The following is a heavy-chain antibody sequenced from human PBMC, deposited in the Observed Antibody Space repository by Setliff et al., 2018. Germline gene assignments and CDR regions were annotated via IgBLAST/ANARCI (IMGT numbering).Heavy chain of an antibody. D-gene: IGHD3-9*01. CDR2: ISYSSGSI. CDR3: ASAIDILTGYFPY. Sequence: PGGSLRLSCEASGFTFSSYSMNWVRQAPGKGLEWVAHISYSSGSISYADSVKGRFTISRDNAKNSLYLQMNSLRAEDTAVYYCASAIDILTGYFPYWGQGTLVTVSS. J-gene: IGHJ4*02. CDR1: GFTFSSYS. V-gene: IGHV3-48*01.